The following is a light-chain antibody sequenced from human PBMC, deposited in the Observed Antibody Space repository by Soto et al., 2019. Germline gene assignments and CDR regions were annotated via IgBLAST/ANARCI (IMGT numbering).Light chain of an antibody. J-gene: IGKJ4*01. CDR1: QSITSSY. CDR2: GAS. CDR3: QQYSNSPPT. Sequence: EIVLTQSPGTLSLSPGERATLSCRASQSITSSYLAWYQQKPGQAPRLLMYGASTRATGIPARLSGSGSGTDFTLTISRLEPEDSAVYYCQQYSNSPPTFGGGTKVEIK. V-gene: IGKV3-20*01.